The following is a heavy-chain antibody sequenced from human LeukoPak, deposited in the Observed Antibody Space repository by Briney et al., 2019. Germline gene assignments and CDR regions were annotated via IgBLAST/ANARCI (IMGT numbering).Heavy chain of an antibody. CDR3: ARRHHYYYYMDV. V-gene: IGHV4-4*09. CDR1: GGSVRSYY. Sequence: PSETLSLTCTVSGGSVRSYYWSWVRQAPGKRLEWLGYIYNTGGTNYNPSLNGRVTISVDTSKNQFSLNLSSVTAADTAVYYCARRHHYYYYMDVWGKGTTVTVSS. J-gene: IGHJ6*03. CDR2: IYNTGGT.